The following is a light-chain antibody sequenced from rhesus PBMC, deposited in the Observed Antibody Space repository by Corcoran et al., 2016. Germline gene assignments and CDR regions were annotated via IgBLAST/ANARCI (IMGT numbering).Light chain of an antibody. CDR2: YGS. V-gene: IGKV2-91*01. CDR3: LPDIQLPLT. CDR1: QSLLHSNGYTY. Sequence: DIVMTQTPLSLPVTPGEPASITCRSSQSLLHSNGYTYLFWYLQKPGQSPPLLSYYGSNRASGVPDRFSGGGSDTVFTLIFGRVEAEYVGVYYCLPDIQLPLTFGGGTKVELK. J-gene: IGKJ4*01.